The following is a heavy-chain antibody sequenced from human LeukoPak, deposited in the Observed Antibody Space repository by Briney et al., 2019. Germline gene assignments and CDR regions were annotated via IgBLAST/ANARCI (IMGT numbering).Heavy chain of an antibody. D-gene: IGHD5-24*01. J-gene: IGHJ4*02. V-gene: IGHV3-21*04. CDR3: ARGGGYNLTPPMFDY. CDR1: GFTFSSYS. CDR2: ISSSSSYI. Sequence: PGGSLRLSCAASGFTFSSYSMNWVRQAPGKGLEWVSSISSSSSYIYYADSVKGRFTISRDNAKNSLYLQMNSLRAEDTAVYYCARGGGYNLTPPMFDYWGQGTLVTVSS.